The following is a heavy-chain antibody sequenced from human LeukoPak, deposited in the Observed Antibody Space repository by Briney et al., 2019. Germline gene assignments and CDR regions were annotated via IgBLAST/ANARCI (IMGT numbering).Heavy chain of an antibody. D-gene: IGHD3-10*01. V-gene: IGHV4-31*03. CDR1: GGSISSGGYY. Sequence: SETLSLTCTVSGGSISSGGYYWSWSRQHPGKGLEWIGYIYYSGSTYYNPSLKSRVTISVDTSKNQFSLKLSSVTAADTAVYYCARTKGGIDYYGSGPWEFDPWGQGTLVTVSS. J-gene: IGHJ5*02. CDR2: IYYSGST. CDR3: ARTKGGIDYYGSGPWEFDP.